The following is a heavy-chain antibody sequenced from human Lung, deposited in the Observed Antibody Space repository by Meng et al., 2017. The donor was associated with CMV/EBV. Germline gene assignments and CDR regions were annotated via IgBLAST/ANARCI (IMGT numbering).Heavy chain of an antibody. CDR3: AKEPRSWYGGDGFDV. CDR2: LSGSGGST. D-gene: IGHD6-13*01. Sequence: GGSLRLSCAASGFIFGTLAMTWVRQAPGKGLEWVSSLSGSGGSTYYADSVKGRFIISGDSPKNTVFLQMNSLRAEDTAVYYCAKEPRSWYGGDGFDVWGHGTKVTVSS. V-gene: IGHV3-23*01. J-gene: IGHJ3*01. CDR1: GFIFGTLA.